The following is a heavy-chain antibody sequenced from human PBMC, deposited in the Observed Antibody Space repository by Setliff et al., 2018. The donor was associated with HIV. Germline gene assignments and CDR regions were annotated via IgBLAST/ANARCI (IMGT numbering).Heavy chain of an antibody. J-gene: IGHJ5*02. CDR1: GGSIDSTSYY. CDR2: IYYSGST. CDR3: ARRRGYCSGGTCYSGGYWFDP. V-gene: IGHV4-39*01. Sequence: PSETLSLTCTVSGGSIDSTSYYWGWIRQPPGKGLEWIGSIYYSGSTSYNPSLKSRVTISVDTSKNQFSLKLRSVTAADTAVYYCARRRGYCSGGTCYSGGYWFDPWGQGTLVTVSS. D-gene: IGHD2-15*01.